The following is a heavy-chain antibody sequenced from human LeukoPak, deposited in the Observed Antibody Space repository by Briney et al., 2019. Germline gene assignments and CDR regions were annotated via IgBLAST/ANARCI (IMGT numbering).Heavy chain of an antibody. V-gene: IGHV3-48*01. CDR1: GFTFSSYS. D-gene: IGHD4-17*01. CDR3: ARIYGDYVIDY. Sequence: GGSLRLSCAASGFTFSSYSMNWVRQAPGKGLEWVSYISSSSSTIYYADSVKGRFTISRDNAKNSLYLQMNSLRAEDTAVYYCARIYGDYVIDYWGQGTLVTVSS. J-gene: IGHJ4*02. CDR2: ISSSSSTI.